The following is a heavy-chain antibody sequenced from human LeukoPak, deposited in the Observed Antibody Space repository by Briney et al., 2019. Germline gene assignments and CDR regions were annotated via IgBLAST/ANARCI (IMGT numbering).Heavy chain of an antibody. J-gene: IGHJ4*02. CDR2: INHSGST. D-gene: IGHD6-6*01. CDR3: ARRARYSSSSGIDY. Sequence: SETLSLTCAVYGGSFSGYYWSWIRQPPGKGLEWIGEINHSGSTNYNPSLKSRVTISVDTSKNQFSLKLSSVTAADTAVYYCARRARYSSSSGIDYWGQGTLVTVSS. V-gene: IGHV4-34*01. CDR1: GGSFSGYY.